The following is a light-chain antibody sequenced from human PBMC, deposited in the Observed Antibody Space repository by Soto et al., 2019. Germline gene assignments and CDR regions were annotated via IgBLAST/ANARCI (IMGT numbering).Light chain of an antibody. CDR1: QGISND. J-gene: IGKJ3*01. CDR3: QNYNSAPFT. V-gene: IGKV1-27*01. Sequence: DIQMTQSPSSLSASVGDRVTITCWASQGISNDLAWYQQKAGKVPTLLIYAVSTLQLGVPSRFSGSGSGTDFTLTISSLQPEDVATYYCQNYNSAPFTFGPGTKVDIK. CDR2: AVS.